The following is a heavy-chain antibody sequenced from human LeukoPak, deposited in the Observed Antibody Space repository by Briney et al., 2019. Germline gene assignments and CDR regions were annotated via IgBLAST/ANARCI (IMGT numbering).Heavy chain of an antibody. D-gene: IGHD3-9*01. CDR2: IYYSGST. CDR1: GGSISSYY. CDR3: ARATYYDILTGYYYWSDP. J-gene: IGHJ5*02. V-gene: IGHV4-59*01. Sequence: SETLSLTCTVSGGSISSYYWSWIRQPPGKGLEWIGYIYYSGSTNYNPSLKSRVTISVDTSKNQFSLKLSSVTAADTAVYYCARATYYDILTGYYYWSDPWGQGTLVTVSS.